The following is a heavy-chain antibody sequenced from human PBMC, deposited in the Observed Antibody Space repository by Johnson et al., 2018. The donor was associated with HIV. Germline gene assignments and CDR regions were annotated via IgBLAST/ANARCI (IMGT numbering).Heavy chain of an antibody. Sequence: QVQLVESGGGVVQRGGSLRLSCVASGFTFSSYGMHWVRQAPGKGLEWVAFIRYDGSNKYYADSVQGRFTVSRDNSKNTLYVEMNSLRSEDTAVYYCTTPGGTRGVFAFDIWGQGTMVTVSS. J-gene: IGHJ3*02. D-gene: IGHD4-23*01. CDR1: GFTFSSYG. CDR2: IRYDGSNK. V-gene: IGHV3-30*02. CDR3: TTPGGTRGVFAFDI.